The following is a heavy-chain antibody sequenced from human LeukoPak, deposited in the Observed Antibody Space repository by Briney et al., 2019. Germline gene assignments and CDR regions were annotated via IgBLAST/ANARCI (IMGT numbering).Heavy chain of an antibody. CDR1: GFTFSSYS. D-gene: IGHD6-6*01. CDR3: ARDWTGSSAYYFDY. Sequence: PGGSLRLSCAASGFTFSSYSMNWVRQAPGKGLEWVSSISSSSSYIYYADSVKGRFTISRDNSKNTLYLQMNSLRAEDTAVYYCARDWTGSSAYYFDYWGQGTLVTVSS. CDR2: ISSSSSYI. J-gene: IGHJ4*02. V-gene: IGHV3-21*01.